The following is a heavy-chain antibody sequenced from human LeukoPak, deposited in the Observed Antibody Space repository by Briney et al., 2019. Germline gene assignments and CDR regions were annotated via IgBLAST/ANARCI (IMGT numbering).Heavy chain of an antibody. V-gene: IGHV3-13*01. CDR3: ARETSLRYYDFWGGWDY. CDR2: ISTAGDT. D-gene: IGHD3-3*01. CDR1: GFTFSRYD. Sequence: GGSLRLSCAASGFTFSRYDMHWVRQVTGKGLEWVSAISTAGDTYYPGSVKGRFTVSRENAKNSLYLQMNSLSAGDTAVYYCARETSLRYYDFWGGWDYWGQGTLVTVSS. J-gene: IGHJ4*02.